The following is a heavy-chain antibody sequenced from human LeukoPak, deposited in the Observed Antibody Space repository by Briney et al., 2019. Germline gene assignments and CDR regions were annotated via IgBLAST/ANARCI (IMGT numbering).Heavy chain of an antibody. CDR1: GGSISSYY. CDR3: AREGGYSYGDAPLHFDY. V-gene: IGHV4-4*08. J-gene: IGHJ4*02. CDR2: IYTSGNT. Sequence: PSETLSLTCTVSGGSISSYYWSWIRQPPGKGLEWIGRIYTSGNTNYNPSLKSRVTISVDTSKNQFSLKLSSVTAADTAVYYCAREGGYSYGDAPLHFDYWGQGTLVTVSS. D-gene: IGHD5-18*01.